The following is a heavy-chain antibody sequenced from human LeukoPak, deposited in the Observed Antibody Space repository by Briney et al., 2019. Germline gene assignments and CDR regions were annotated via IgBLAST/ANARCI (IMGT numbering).Heavy chain of an antibody. CDR3: SKWEGSRSGLYFFDY. J-gene: IGHJ4*02. D-gene: IGHD6-25*01. CDR2: VSGTGTTT. CDR1: GFTFNKYA. Sequence: GKSLRLSCAASGFTFNKYAMSWVRQAPGKGLEWVSVVSGTGTTTYYADSVKGRFTISRDNSKNTLYLQMSSLRAEDTAVYYCSKWEGSRSGLYFFDYWGQGTLVTVSS. V-gene: IGHV3-23*01.